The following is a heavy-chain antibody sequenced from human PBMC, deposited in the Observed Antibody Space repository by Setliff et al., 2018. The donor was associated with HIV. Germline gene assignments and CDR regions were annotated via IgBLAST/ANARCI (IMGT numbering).Heavy chain of an antibody. V-gene: IGHV1-69*13. CDR2: IIPIFGTA. J-gene: IGHJ4*02. CDR3: ARGLGNFVPDLIGYFDY. CDR1: GGTFSTYA. Sequence: ASVKVSCKASGGTFSTYAISWVRQAPGQGLEWMGRIIPIFGTANYAQKFQGRVTITAGEYTTTSYMELRNLRSEDTAIYYCARGLGNFVPDLIGYFDYWGQGTLVTVSS. D-gene: IGHD3-3*02.